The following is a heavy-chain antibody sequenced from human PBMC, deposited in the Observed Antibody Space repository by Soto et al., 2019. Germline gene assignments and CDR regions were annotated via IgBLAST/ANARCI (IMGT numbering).Heavy chain of an antibody. CDR1: GFTFSSYA. CDR2: ISGSGGST. Sequence: EVQLLESGGGLVQPGGSLRLSCAASGFTFSSYAMSWVRQAPGKGLEWVSAISGSGGSTYYADSVKGRFTISRDNSKNTLYLQMNSLRAEDTAVYYCAKWGGGTIVATRTPAYYYGMDVWGQGTTVTVSS. CDR3: AKWGGGTIVATRTPAYYYGMDV. D-gene: IGHD5-12*01. J-gene: IGHJ6*02. V-gene: IGHV3-23*01.